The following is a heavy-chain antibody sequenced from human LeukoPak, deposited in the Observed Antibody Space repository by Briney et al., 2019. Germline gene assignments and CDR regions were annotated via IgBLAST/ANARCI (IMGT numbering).Heavy chain of an antibody. J-gene: IGHJ4*02. CDR2: IFGSGGSA. Sequence: GGSLRLSCAASGFTFGSYAMYWVRQAPGKGLEWVSGIFGSGGSAHYADSVKGRFTISRDNSKSTMYLQMNSLRAEDTAVYHCAKTNGYYDLWGQGTLVIVSS. CDR1: GFTFGSYA. D-gene: IGHD3-22*01. CDR3: AKTNGYYDL. V-gene: IGHV3-23*01.